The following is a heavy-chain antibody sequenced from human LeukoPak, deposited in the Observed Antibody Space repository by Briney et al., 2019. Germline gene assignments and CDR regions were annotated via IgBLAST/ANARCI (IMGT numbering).Heavy chain of an antibody. V-gene: IGHV3-66*03. CDR1: GFSVSNYY. CDR2: IRDTGET. J-gene: IGHJ5*02. Sequence: GGSLRLSCAIPGFSVSNYYMSWVRQAPGKGLEWVSLIRDTGETFFADSVRGRFTLSRGNSKNTMYLQMNRLRVEDTAVYFCARDRAATQDWVEFDPWGQGTLVTVSS. CDR3: ARDRAATQDWVEFDP. D-gene: IGHD2-15*01.